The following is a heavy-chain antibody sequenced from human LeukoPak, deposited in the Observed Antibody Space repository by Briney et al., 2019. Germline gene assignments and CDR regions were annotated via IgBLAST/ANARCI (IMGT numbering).Heavy chain of an antibody. CDR3: ARDLGYCSSTSCYFPLDY. J-gene: IGHJ4*02. CDR1: GYTFTGYY. CDR2: INPNSGGT. Sequence: GASVKVSCKASGYTFTGYYMHWVRQAPGQGLEWMGWINPNSGGTNYAQKFQGRVTMTTDTSTSTAYMELRSLRSDDTAVYYCARDLGYCSSTSCYFPLDYWGQGTLVTVSS. V-gene: IGHV1-2*02. D-gene: IGHD2-2*01.